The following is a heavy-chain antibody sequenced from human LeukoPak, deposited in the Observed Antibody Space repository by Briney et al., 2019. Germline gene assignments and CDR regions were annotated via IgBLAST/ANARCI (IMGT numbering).Heavy chain of an antibody. Sequence: PGGSLRLSCAASGFTFSSYGMHWVRQAPGKGLEWVAVIWYDGSNKYYADSVKGRFTISRDNSKNTLYLQMNSLRAEDTAVYYCARDFDNYYDSSGYWGSFDYWGQGTLVTVSS. V-gene: IGHV3-33*01. CDR3: ARDFDNYYDSSGYWGSFDY. CDR1: GFTFSSYG. CDR2: IWYDGSNK. D-gene: IGHD3-22*01. J-gene: IGHJ4*02.